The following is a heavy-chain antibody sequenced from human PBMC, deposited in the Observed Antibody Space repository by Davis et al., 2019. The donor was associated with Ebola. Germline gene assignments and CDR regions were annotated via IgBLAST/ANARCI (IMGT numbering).Heavy chain of an antibody. J-gene: IGHJ4*02. CDR2: IYHSGST. CDR3: ARDWGMADYYFDY. CDR1: GGSISSGGYS. V-gene: IGHV4-30-2*01. Sequence: MPSETLSLTCAVSGGSISSGGYSWSWIRQPPGKGLEWIGYIYHSGSTYYNPSLKSRVTISVDRSKNQFSLKLSSVTAADTAVYYCARDWGMADYYFDYWGQGTLVTVSS. D-gene: IGHD7-27*01.